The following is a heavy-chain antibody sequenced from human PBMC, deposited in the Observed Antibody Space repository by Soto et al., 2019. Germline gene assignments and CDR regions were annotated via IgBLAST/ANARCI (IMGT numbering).Heavy chain of an antibody. Sequence: QVQLVESGGGVVQPGRSLRLSCAASGFTFSSYGMHWVRQAPGKGLEWVAVISYDGSNKYYADSVKGRFTISRDNSKNTLYLQMNSLRAEDTAVYYCAKPLGSSSSGDYWGQGTQVTVSS. CDR3: AKPLGSSSSGDY. J-gene: IGHJ4*02. D-gene: IGHD6-6*01. CDR1: GFTFSSYG. V-gene: IGHV3-30*18. CDR2: ISYDGSNK.